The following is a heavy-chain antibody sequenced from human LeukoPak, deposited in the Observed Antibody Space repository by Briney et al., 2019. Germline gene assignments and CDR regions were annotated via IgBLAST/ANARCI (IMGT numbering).Heavy chain of an antibody. Sequence: SETLSLTCTVSSGSISTSNYYWGWVRQPPGKALEWIGNIFYTGSTYYSPSLKSRVTISVDTSKNQFSLKLSSVTAADTAVYYCARTYSSSWYGVYYYYYMDVWGKGTTVTISS. CDR2: IFYTGST. D-gene: IGHD6-13*01. CDR1: SGSISTSNYY. V-gene: IGHV4-39*07. J-gene: IGHJ6*03. CDR3: ARTYSSSWYGVYYYYYMDV.